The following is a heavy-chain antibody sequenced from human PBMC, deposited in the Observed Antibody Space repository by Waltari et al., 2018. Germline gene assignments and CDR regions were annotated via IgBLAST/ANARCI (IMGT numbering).Heavy chain of an antibody. CDR2: ISGSGGST. J-gene: IGHJ4*02. V-gene: IGHV3-23*01. D-gene: IGHD3-22*01. CDR3: AKDRSSGYYPFDY. CDR1: GFTFRSYA. Sequence: EVQLLESGGGLVQPGGSLRLSCAASGFTFRSYAMSWVRQAPGKGLEWVSAISGSGGSTYYADSVKGRFTISRDNSKNTLYLQMNSLRAEDTAVYYCAKDRSSGYYPFDYWGQGTLVTVSS.